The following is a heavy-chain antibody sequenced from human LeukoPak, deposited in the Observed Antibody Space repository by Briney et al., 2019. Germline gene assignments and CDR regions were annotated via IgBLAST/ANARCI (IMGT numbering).Heavy chain of an antibody. CDR1: GFTFSSYW. CDR2: VSSSSSYI. V-gene: IGHV3-21*01. Sequence: PGGSLRLSCAASGFTFSSYWMNWVRQAPGKGLEWVSSVSSSSSYIYYADSVKGRFTISRDNAKNSLYLQMNSLRAEDTAVYYCARVVYYYYYMDVWGKGTMVTVSS. J-gene: IGHJ6*03. CDR3: ARVVYYYYYMDV.